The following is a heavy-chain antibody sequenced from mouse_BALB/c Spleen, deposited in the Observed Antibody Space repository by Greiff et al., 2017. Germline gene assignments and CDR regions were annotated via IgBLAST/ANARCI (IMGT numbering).Heavy chain of an antibody. CDR2: INPSNGGT. V-gene: IGHV1S81*02. Sequence: QGQLQQSGAELVKPGASVKLSCKASGYTFTSYYMYWVKQRPGQGLEWIGEINPSNGGTNFNEKFKSKATLTVDKSSSTAYMQLSSLTSEDSAVYYCTRPYRYAYYYAMDYWGQGTSVTVSS. J-gene: IGHJ4*01. CDR1: GYTFTSYY. CDR3: TRPYRYAYYYAMDY. D-gene: IGHD2-14*01.